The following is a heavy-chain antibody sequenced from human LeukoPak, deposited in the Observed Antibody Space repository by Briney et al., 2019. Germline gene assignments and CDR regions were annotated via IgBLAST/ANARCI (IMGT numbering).Heavy chain of an antibody. CDR1: GGSFSGYY. V-gene: IGHV4-34*01. CDR2: INHSGST. CDR3: AGRLRWFRDAFDI. D-gene: IGHD4-23*01. Sequence: PSETLSLTCAVYGGSFSGYYWSWIRQPPGKGLEWIGEINHSGSTNYNPSLKSRVTISVDTSKNQFSLKLSSVTAADTAAYYCAGRLRWFRDAFDIWGQGTMVTVSS. J-gene: IGHJ3*02.